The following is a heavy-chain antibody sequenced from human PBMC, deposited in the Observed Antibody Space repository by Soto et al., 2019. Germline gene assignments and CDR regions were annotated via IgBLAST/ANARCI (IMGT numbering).Heavy chain of an antibody. Sequence: QVQLVQSGAEVKKPGASVMLSCKASGYSFTSYDINWVRQAAGQGLGWVGWINPNSGNTDYAQKFQGRVTMTRDTSIRTAYMELSSLRSEDTAVYYCARSPFIDYFSMDVWGKGTTVTVSS. V-gene: IGHV1-8*01. CDR1: GYSFTSYD. CDR3: ARSPFIDYFSMDV. D-gene: IGHD2-15*01. J-gene: IGHJ6*03. CDR2: INPNSGNT.